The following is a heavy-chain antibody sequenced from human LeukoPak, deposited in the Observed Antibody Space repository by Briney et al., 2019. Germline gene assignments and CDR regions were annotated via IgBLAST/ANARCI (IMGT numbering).Heavy chain of an antibody. CDR1: GYTFTSYG. CDR3: ARDHSLSGWFDP. Sequence: ASVTVSCKASGYTFTSYGISWVRQAPGQGGEWMGWISAYNGNTNYAQKLQGRVTMTTDTSTSTAYMELRSLRSDDTAVYYCARDHSLSGWFDPWGQGTLVTVSS. J-gene: IGHJ5*02. CDR2: ISAYNGNT. D-gene: IGHD3-16*01. V-gene: IGHV1-18*01.